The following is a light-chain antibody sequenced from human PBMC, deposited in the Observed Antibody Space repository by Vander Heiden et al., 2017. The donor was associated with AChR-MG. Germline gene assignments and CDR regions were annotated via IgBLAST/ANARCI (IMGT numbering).Light chain of an antibody. Sequence: QSALTHPRSLSGSPGPSVTISCTGTSSDVGGYNYVSWYQQHPGKAPKLRIYDVSKRPSGVPDRFSGSKSGNTASLTISGLQAEDEADYYCCSYAGSYTLVLGGGTKLTVI. CDR2: DVS. CDR1: SSDVGGYNY. J-gene: IGLJ3*02. CDR3: CSYAGSYTLV. V-gene: IGLV2-11*01.